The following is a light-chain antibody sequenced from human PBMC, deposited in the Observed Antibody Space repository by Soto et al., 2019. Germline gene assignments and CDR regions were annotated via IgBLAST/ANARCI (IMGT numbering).Light chain of an antibody. Sequence: IVMTQAPATLSVSPGERATLSWRATQSVSRHLAWYPQKPGQAPRPLLYGASTRAPGLPARFRGRGSGTEFPLTLLRPQSEDFAVYYCPPFNNRPRTFGQGTKVDIK. CDR1: QSVSRH. V-gene: IGKV3-15*01. CDR3: PPFNNRPRT. CDR2: GAS. J-gene: IGKJ1*01.